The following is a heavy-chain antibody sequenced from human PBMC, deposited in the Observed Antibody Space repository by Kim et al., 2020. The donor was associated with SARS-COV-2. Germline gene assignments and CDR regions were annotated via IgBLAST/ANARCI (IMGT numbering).Heavy chain of an antibody. CDR3: AIERAWNGGGHYYLT. D-gene: IGHD2-21*02. CDR2: IVVGDGET. CDR1: GFTFSISA. Sequence: SVKVSCKASGFTFSISAVQWARQARGQGLEWIGWIVVGDGETRYAQKFHQRVTLSTDMSTSTAYMELSSLRSDDTAVYYCAIERAWNGGGHYYLTWGQG. V-gene: IGHV1-58*01. J-gene: IGHJ5*02.